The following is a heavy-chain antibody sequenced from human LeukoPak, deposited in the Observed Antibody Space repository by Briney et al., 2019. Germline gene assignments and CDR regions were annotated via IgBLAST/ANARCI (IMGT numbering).Heavy chain of an antibody. V-gene: IGHV3-15*07. CDR1: GFPFSINS. CDR2: IRSNSDGGTI. J-gene: IGHJ5*02. CDR3: ATDFYDST. D-gene: IGHD3-22*01. Sequence: PGGSLRLSCAASGFPFSINSMNWVRQAPGKGLEWVGRIRSNSDGGTIDYAAPVKGRFTLSRDDSKTTLYLQMNSLQTEDTAVYYCATDFYDSTWGQGTLVTVSS.